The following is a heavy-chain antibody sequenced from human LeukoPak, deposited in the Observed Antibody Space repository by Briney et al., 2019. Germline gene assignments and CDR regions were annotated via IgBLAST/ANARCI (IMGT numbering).Heavy chain of an antibody. CDR3: ARSRISTIFGVVIHGDAFDI. CDR1: GFIFSSYW. D-gene: IGHD3-3*01. J-gene: IGHJ3*02. Sequence: PGGSLRLSCAASGFIFSSYWMSWVRQAPGKGLEWVANIKQDGSEKYYVDSVKGRFTISRDNAKNSLYLQMNSLRAEDTAVYYCARSRISTIFGVVIHGDAFDIWGQGTMVTVSS. CDR2: IKQDGSEK. V-gene: IGHV3-7*01.